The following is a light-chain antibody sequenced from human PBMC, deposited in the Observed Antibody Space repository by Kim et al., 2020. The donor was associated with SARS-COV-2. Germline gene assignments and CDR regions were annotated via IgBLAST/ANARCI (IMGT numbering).Light chain of an antibody. CDR3: QQYNTYRT. CDR1: QNIGNW. J-gene: IGKJ1*01. V-gene: IGKV1-5*03. Sequence: DIQMTQSPSTLSASVGDRVTITCRASQNIGNWLAWYQHKSGKVPKVLIYRASRLDSGVPSRFSGSGSGTQFTLTITSLQPEDSATYYCQQYNTYRTFGRGTKVDIK. CDR2: RAS.